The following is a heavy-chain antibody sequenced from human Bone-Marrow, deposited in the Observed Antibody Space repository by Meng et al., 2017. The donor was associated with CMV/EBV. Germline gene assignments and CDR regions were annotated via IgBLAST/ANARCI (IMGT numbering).Heavy chain of an antibody. D-gene: IGHD3-3*01. Sequence: GESLKIPCAASGFTFTGYWMYWVRHASGKGLMWVSRINSDGRSTSYADSVKGRFTISRDNAKNTLYLQMNSLRAEDKAVYYCARAPRWRFDPWGQGTLVTVSS. V-gene: IGHV3-74*01. CDR2: INSDGRST. J-gene: IGHJ5*02. CDR3: ARAPRWRFDP. CDR1: GFTFTGYW.